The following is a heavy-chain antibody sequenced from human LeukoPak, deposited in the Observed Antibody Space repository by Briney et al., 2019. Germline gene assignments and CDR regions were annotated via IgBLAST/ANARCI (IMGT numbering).Heavy chain of an antibody. V-gene: IGHV3-15*01. CDR1: GFTFSNAW. J-gene: IGHJ6*02. CDR2: IKSKTDGGTT. D-gene: IGHD2-2*01. CDR3: TTVIVVVPAAEGHYYGMDV. Sequence: GGSLRLSCAASGFTFSNAWMSWVRQAPGKGLEWVGRIKSKTDGGTTDYAAPVKGRFTISRDDSKNTLYLQMNSLKTEDTAVYYCTTVIVVVPAAEGHYYGMDVWGQGTTVTVSS.